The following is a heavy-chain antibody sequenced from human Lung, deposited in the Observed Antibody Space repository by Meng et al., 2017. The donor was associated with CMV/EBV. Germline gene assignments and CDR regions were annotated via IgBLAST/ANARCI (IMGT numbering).Heavy chain of an antibody. Sequence: ASVKVSCKASGYTLTNYYIHWVRQAPGQGLEWMGIINPSDNTTIYAQKFQGRVTMTRDTSTSTVYMELSSLRSDDTALYYCARDLGYSSSWYFQYYFDCWGQGXLVTVSS. CDR3: ARDLGYSSSWYFQYYFDC. J-gene: IGHJ4*02. CDR1: GYTLTNYY. V-gene: IGHV1-46*01. D-gene: IGHD6-13*01. CDR2: INPSDNTT.